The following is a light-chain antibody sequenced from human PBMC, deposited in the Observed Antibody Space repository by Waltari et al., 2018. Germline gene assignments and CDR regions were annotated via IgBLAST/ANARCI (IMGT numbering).Light chain of an antibody. Sequence: QSALTQPPSASGSPGQSGTISCTGTSSDVGGYNHVPWYQQHPGKAPKPMIYEVSKRPSGVPDRFSGSKSGNTASLTVSGLQAEDEADYYCSSYAGSNNFVVFGGGTKLTVL. V-gene: IGLV2-8*01. CDR2: EVS. CDR1: SSDVGGYNH. J-gene: IGLJ2*01. CDR3: SSYAGSNNFVV.